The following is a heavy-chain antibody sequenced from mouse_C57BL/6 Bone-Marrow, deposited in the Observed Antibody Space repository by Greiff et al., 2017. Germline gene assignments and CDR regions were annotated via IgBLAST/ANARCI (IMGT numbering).Heavy chain of an antibody. CDR3: AKGETRKAWYFDV. Sequence: VKLMESGPELVRPGVSVKISCKGSGYTFTDYAMHWVKQSHAKSLEWIGVISTYYGDASYNQKFKDKATMTVDKSSSTAYMELARLTSEDSAVYYCAKGETRKAWYFDVWGTGTTVTVSS. V-gene: IGHV1-67*01. D-gene: IGHD2-13*01. J-gene: IGHJ1*03. CDR1: GYTFTDYA. CDR2: ISTYYGDA.